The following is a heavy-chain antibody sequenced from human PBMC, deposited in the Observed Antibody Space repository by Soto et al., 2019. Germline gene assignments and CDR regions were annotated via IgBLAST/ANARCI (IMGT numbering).Heavy chain of an antibody. CDR1: GFTFTNYW. CDR3: ARELSTSRPYYFDY. CDR2: INSDGSVT. D-gene: IGHD2-2*01. J-gene: IGHJ4*02. V-gene: IGHV3-74*01. Sequence: EVQLVESGGGLVQPGGSLRLSCAVSGFTFTNYWMHWVRQAPGQGLVWVSRINSDGSVTNYADSVKGRFTTSRDNAKNTLYLQVYSLRAEDTAVYYCARELSTSRPYYFDYWGPGTLVTVSS.